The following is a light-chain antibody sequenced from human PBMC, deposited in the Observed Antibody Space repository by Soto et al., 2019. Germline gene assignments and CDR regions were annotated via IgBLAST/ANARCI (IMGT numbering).Light chain of an antibody. CDR3: SSYTSTSPLVL. Sequence: QSALTQPASVSGSPGQSISISCTGTSNDIGGYHFVSWYQKHPGKAPTVIIYDVTNRPSGVSSRFSGSKSGNTASLIISGLQSEDEADYFCSSYTSTSPLVLFGGGTKLTVL. V-gene: IGLV2-14*03. CDR1: SNDIGGYHF. CDR2: DVT. J-gene: IGLJ2*01.